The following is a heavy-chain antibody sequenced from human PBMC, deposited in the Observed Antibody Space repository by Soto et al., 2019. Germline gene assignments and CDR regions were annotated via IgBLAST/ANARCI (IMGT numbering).Heavy chain of an antibody. Sequence: GESLKISCKGSGYSFTSYWIGWVRQMPGKGLEWMGIIYPGDSDTRYSPSFQGQVTISADKSISTAYLQWSSLKASDTAMYYCARRQKGCSGGSRYYYYGMDVWGQGTTVTVSS. J-gene: IGHJ6*02. CDR1: GYSFTSYW. CDR3: ARRQKGCSGGSRYYYYGMDV. CDR2: IYPGDSDT. D-gene: IGHD2-15*01. V-gene: IGHV5-51*01.